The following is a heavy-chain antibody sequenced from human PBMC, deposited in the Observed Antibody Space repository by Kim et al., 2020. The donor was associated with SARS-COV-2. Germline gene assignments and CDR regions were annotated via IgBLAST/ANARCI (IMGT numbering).Heavy chain of an antibody. V-gene: IGHV1-8*01. D-gene: IGHD2-2*01. Sequence: ASVKVSCKASGYTFTSYDINWVRQATGQGLEWMGWMNPNSGNTGYAQKFQGRVTMTRNTSISTAYMELSSLRSEDTAVYYCARGGRVTPRYCSSTSCPIQLWFPYWGQGTLVTVSS. CDR1: GYTFTSYD. CDR2: MNPNSGNT. J-gene: IGHJ4*02. CDR3: ARGGRVTPRYCSSTSCPIQLWFPY.